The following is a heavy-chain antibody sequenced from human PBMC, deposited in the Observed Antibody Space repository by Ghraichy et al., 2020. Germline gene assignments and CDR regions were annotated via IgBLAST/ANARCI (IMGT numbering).Heavy chain of an antibody. D-gene: IGHD5-18*01. V-gene: IGHV3-48*03. J-gene: IGHJ4*02. Sequence: GSLRLSCAASGFIFSNYDMFWVRQAPGKGLQWVSYISRSGTTTHYADSVKGRFTVSKDNAQNSLSLQMNSLRAEDTAVYYCTRDFSRYTYGYRPSDYWGQGTLVTVSS. CDR1: GFIFSNYD. CDR2: ISRSGTTT. CDR3: TRDFSRYTYGYRPSDY.